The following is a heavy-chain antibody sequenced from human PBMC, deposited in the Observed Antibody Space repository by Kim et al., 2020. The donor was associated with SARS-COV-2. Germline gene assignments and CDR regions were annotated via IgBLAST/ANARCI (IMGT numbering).Heavy chain of an antibody. Sequence: GGSLRLSCAASGFTFSDYYMSWIRQAPGKGLEWVSYISSSSSYTNYADSVKGRFTISRDNAKNSLYLQMNSLRAEDTAVYYCARDEYYHDSSGYPDDAFDIWGQGTMVTVSS. D-gene: IGHD3-22*01. CDR3: ARDEYYHDSSGYPDDAFDI. V-gene: IGHV3-11*06. J-gene: IGHJ3*02. CDR2: ISSSSSYT. CDR1: GFTFSDYY.